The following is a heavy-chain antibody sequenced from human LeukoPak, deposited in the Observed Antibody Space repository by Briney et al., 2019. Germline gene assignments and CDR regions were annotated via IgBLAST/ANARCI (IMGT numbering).Heavy chain of an antibody. CDR2: IYSGGST. J-gene: IGHJ4*02. D-gene: IGHD6-19*01. V-gene: IGHV3-53*01. CDR1: GVTVSSNY. Sequence: RGGSLRLFCSASGVTVSSNYMSWGRQAPGKGVEWGSVIYSGGSTYYADSVKGRFTISRDNSKNTLYLQMNSLGAEDTAVYYCARGGWQWLVPYYFDYWGQGTLVTVSS. CDR3: ARGGWQWLVPYYFDY.